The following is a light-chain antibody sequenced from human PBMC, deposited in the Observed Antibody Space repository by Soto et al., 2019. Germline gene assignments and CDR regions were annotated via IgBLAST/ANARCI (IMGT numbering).Light chain of an antibody. CDR3: QQSGSSQT. J-gene: IGKJ1*01. Sequence: EIVMTQSPATLSVSPGERATLSCRSSQSVSSNLAWYQQKPGQAPRLLIYGASSRATGIPGRFSGSGSGTDFTLTISRLEPEDFAVYYCQQSGSSQTFGQGTKVDIK. CDR2: GAS. CDR1: QSVSSN. V-gene: IGKV3-20*01.